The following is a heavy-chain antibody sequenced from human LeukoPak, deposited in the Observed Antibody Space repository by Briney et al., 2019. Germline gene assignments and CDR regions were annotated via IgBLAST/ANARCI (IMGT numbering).Heavy chain of an antibody. CDR2: IYYSGST. Sequence: SQTLSLTCTVSGGSISSGGYYWSWIRQHPGKGLEWIGYIYYSGSTYYNPSLKSRVTISVDTSKNQFSLKLSSVTAADTAVYYCASHSKEYGSGYYYGMDVWGQGTTVTVSS. CDR3: ASHSKEYGSGYYYGMDV. J-gene: IGHJ6*02. CDR1: GGSISSGGYY. D-gene: IGHD2-2*01. V-gene: IGHV4-31*03.